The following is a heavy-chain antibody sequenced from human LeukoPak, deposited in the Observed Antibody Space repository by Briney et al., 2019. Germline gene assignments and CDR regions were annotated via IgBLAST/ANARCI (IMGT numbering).Heavy chain of an antibody. V-gene: IGHV4-39*01. J-gene: IGHJ5*02. CDR3: ATSDTVSTYNWFDP. CDR1: GGSISSNTYF. Sequence: SETLSLTCTVSGGSISSNTYFWGWIRRPPGKGLEWIGSIRYSGCTYYNPSLKSRVTISVDTSKNQFSLNLSSLTAADTAVYYCATSDTVSTYNWFDPWGQGTLVTVS. D-gene: IGHD5/OR15-5a*01. CDR2: IRYSGCT.